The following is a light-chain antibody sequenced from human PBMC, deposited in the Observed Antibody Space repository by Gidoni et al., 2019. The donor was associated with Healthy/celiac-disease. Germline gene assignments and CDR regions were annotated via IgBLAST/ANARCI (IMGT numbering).Light chain of an antibody. CDR3: QQSYSTPRT. CDR2: AAS. V-gene: IGKV1-39*01. J-gene: IGKJ4*01. Sequence: IQMTQSPSSLSASVGDRVTITCRASQSISSYLNWYQQKPGKAPKLLIYAASSLQSGVPSRFSGSGSGTDFTLTISSLQPEDVATYYCQQSYSTPRTFGGXTKVEIK. CDR1: QSISSY.